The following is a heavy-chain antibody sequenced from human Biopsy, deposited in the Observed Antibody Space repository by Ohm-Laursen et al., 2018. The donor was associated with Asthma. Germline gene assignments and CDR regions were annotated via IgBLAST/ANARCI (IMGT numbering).Heavy chain of an antibody. J-gene: IGHJ6*02. Sequence: SSVKVSCNASGDSLGSFINYAISWVRQAPRQGLEWMGGPIPVLGTADYAPMFEGRVTITADESTSTAYLELTSLRFEDTAVYYCARGYSGTDRIVYYYSGMEVWGQGTTVTVSS. CDR3: ARGYSGTDRIVYYYSGMEV. V-gene: IGHV1-69*01. CDR2: PIPVLGTA. D-gene: IGHD5-12*01. CDR1: GDSLGSFINYA.